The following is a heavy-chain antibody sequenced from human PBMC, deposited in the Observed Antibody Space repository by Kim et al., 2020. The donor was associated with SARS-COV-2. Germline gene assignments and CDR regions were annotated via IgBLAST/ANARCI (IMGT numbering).Heavy chain of an antibody. CDR3: ASSGLGAVGWFDP. J-gene: IGHJ5*02. CDR1: GGSIRSYY. D-gene: IGHD1-26*01. Sequence: SETLSLTCSVSGGSIRSYYWTWIRQSPGKRLEWIGYVYHTGNTNYNPSLRGRVTISLDTSKRQFSLTLTSVTAADTAVYYCASSGLGAVGWFDPWGPGTLVTVSS. CDR2: VYHTGNT. V-gene: IGHV4-59*01.